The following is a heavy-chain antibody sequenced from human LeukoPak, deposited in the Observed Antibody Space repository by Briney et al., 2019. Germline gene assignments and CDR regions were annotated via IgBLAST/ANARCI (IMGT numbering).Heavy chain of an antibody. V-gene: IGHV1-46*01. Sequence: GASVKVSCKASGYTFTSYYMHWVRQAPGQGLEWMGIINPSGGSTSYAQNFQGRVTMTRDMSTSTVYMELSSLRSEDTAVYYCARGGGVVTVFDYRGQGTLVTVSS. D-gene: IGHD4-23*01. CDR3: ARGGGVVTVFDY. CDR1: GYTFTSYY. J-gene: IGHJ4*02. CDR2: INPSGGST.